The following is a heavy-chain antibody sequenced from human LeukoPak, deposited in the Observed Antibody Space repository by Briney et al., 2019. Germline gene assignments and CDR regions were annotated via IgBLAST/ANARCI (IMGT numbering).Heavy chain of an antibody. V-gene: IGHV4-39*01. CDR2: IYYSGST. D-gene: IGHD3-3*01. CDR3: ARHRITIFAVPKCFDP. Sequence: SETLSLTCTVSGGSISSSSYYWGWIRQPPGKGLEWIGSIYYSGSTYYNPSLKSRVTISVDTSKNQFSLKLSSVTAADTAVYYCARHRITIFAVPKCFDPWGQGTLVTVSS. J-gene: IGHJ5*02. CDR1: GGSISSSSYY.